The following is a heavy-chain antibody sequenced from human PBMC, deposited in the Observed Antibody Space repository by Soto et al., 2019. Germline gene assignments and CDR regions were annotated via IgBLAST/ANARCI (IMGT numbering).Heavy chain of an antibody. CDR1: GYTFTSYG. CDR3: VRQSTLMAFEHYGLDV. Sequence: ASVKVSFKASGYTFTSYGISWVRQAPGQGLEWMGWISAYNGNTKDAQKFQGRVTMSTDTSTSTAYMELRSLRSDDTAVYYCVRQSTLMAFEHYGLDVWGQGTTVTVSS. V-gene: IGHV1-18*04. J-gene: IGHJ6*02. D-gene: IGHD1-1*01. CDR2: ISAYNGNT.